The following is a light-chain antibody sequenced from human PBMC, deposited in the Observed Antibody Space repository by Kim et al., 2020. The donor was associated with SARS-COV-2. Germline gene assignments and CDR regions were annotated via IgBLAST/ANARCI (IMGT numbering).Light chain of an antibody. J-gene: IGKJ4*01. CDR2: DAS. CDR3: QQCISSPLT. V-gene: IGKV3D-20*02. Sequence: LSPGESAALSCRASHNLGHYLVWYQQKPGQAPRLRIYDASIRAAGIPDRFSGSGSGTDFTLTISRVETEDFAVYYCQQCISSPLTFGGGTKVDIK. CDR1: HNLGHY.